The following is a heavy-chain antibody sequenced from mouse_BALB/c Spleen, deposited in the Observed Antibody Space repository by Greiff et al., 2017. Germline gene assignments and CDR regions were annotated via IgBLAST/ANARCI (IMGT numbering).Heavy chain of an antibody. CDR3: ARDAEEPYYRYAMDY. CDR2: SSNKANDYTT. V-gene: IGHV7-1*02. Sequence: EVKVVESGGGLVQPGGSLRLSCATSGFTFSDFYMEWVRQPPGKRLEWIAASSNKANDYTTEYSASVKGRFIVSRDTSQSILYLQMNALRAEDTAIYYCARDAEEPYYRYAMDYWGQGTSVTVSS. CDR1: GFTFSDFY. D-gene: IGHD1-1*01. J-gene: IGHJ4*01.